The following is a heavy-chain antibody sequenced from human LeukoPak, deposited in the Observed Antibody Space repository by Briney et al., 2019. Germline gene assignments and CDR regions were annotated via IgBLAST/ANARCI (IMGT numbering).Heavy chain of an antibody. CDR2: ISGSGGST. CDR1: GFTFSTYS. Sequence: PGGSLRLSCAASGFTFSTYSMNWVRQAPGKGLEWVSAISGSGGSTYYADSVKGRFTISRDNSKNTLYLQMNSLRAEDTAVYYCAKTMVRGVIYFDYWGQGTLVTVSS. J-gene: IGHJ4*02. CDR3: AKTMVRGVIYFDY. V-gene: IGHV3-23*01. D-gene: IGHD3-10*01.